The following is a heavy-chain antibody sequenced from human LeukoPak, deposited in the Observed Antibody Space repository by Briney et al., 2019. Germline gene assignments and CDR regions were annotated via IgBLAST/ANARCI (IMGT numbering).Heavy chain of an antibody. CDR2: IIPIFGTA. J-gene: IGHJ4*02. CDR3: AIDHFGGLTVTPGVWYFDY. CDR1: GGTFSSYA. Sequence: SVKVSCKASGGTFSSYAISWVRQAPGQGLEWMGGIIPIFGTANYAQKFQGRVTITADESTSTAYMELSSLRSEDTAVYYCAIDHFGGLTVTPGVWYFDYWGQGTLVTVSS. D-gene: IGHD4-11*01. V-gene: IGHV1-69*13.